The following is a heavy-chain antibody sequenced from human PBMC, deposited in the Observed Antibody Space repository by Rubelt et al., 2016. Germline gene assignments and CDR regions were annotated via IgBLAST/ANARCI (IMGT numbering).Heavy chain of an antibody. D-gene: IGHD6-6*01. V-gene: IGHV1-18*01. J-gene: IGHJ4*02. CDR3: SRDRIAARPFFDY. CDR1: GYTFTSYG. Sequence: QVQLVQSGAEVKKPGASVKVSCKASGYTFTSYGISWVRQAPGQGLEWMGWISAYNGNTNYAQKLQGRVTMTTDTSTRTAYMERRSLRSDDTAVYYWSRDRIAARPFFDYWGQGTLVTVSS. CDR2: ISAYNGNT.